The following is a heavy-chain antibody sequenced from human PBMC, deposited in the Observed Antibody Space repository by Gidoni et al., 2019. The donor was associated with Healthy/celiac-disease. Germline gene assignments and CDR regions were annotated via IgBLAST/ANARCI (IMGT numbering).Heavy chain of an antibody. CDR1: DFPFRSYS. Sequence: EVQLVESGGCLVKPGGSLRLSCAAPDFPFRSYSMNWFRQSPGTGLEWVSSISSSSSYIYYADSVKGRFTISRDNAKNSLYLQMNSLRAEDTAVYYCARDFSRELLPSRSGMDVWGQGTTVTVSS. J-gene: IGHJ6*02. CDR3: ARDFSRELLPSRSGMDV. CDR2: ISSSSSYI. D-gene: IGHD1-26*01. V-gene: IGHV3-21*01.